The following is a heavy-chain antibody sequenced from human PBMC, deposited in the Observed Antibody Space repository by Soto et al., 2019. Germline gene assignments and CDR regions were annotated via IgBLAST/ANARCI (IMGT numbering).Heavy chain of an antibody. CDR2: IYTSGST. CDR3: ARDQYDILTGYYTGYQAVYYYYGMDV. CDR1: GGSISSYY. Sequence: QVQLQESGPGLVKPSETLSLTCTVSGGSISSYYWSWIRQPAGKGLEWIGRIYTSGSTNYNPSLHVPVPMSVNTSKNNFSLKLLSVTAADTAVYYCARDQYDILTGYYTGYQAVYYYYGMDVWGQGTTVTVSS. V-gene: IGHV4-4*07. D-gene: IGHD3-9*01. J-gene: IGHJ6*02.